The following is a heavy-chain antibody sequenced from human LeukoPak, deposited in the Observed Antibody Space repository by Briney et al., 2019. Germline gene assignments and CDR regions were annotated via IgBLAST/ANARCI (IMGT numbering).Heavy chain of an antibody. CDR2: ISSSSSTI. V-gene: IGHV3-48*04. Sequence: GGSLRLSCAASGFTFSSYSMNWVRQAPGKGLEWVSYISSSSSTIYYADSVKGRFTISRDNARNSLYLQMNSLRAEDTAVYYCARLNVGGSYGYWGQGTLVTVSS. CDR3: ARLNVGGSYGY. CDR1: GFTFSSYS. D-gene: IGHD1-26*01. J-gene: IGHJ4*02.